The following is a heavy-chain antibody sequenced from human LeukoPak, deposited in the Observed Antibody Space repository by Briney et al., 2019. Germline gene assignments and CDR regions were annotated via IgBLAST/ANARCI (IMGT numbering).Heavy chain of an antibody. CDR1: GFTFTDYY. Sequence: ASVKVSCKASGFTFTDYYMHWVRQAPGQGLEWVGWINPNSGATAYAQKFQGRVTVTRDTPINTAYMDLSMLTSDDTAMCYCASEASGWYAYWGQGTLVTVSS. CDR3: ASEASGWYAY. CDR2: INPNSGAT. D-gene: IGHD6-19*01. J-gene: IGHJ4*02. V-gene: IGHV1-2*02.